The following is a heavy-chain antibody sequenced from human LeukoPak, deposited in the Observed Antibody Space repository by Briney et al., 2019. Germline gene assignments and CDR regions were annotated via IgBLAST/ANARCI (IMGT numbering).Heavy chain of an antibody. CDR2: IYPGDSDT. CDR1: GYSFTSYW. CDR3: ARHGGPIMVRGGEYYFDY. J-gene: IGHJ4*02. Sequence: GESLKISCKGSGYSFTSYWIGGVRQMPGKGLECMGIIYPGDSDTRYSPSFQGQVTISADKSISTAYLQWSSLKASDTAMYYCARHGGPIMVRGGEYYFDYWGQGTLVTVSS. D-gene: IGHD3-10*01. V-gene: IGHV5-51*01.